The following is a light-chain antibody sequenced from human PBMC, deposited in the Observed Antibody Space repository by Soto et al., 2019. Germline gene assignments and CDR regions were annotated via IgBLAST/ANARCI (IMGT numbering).Light chain of an antibody. CDR2: AAS. CDR3: QQSYTTPFT. V-gene: IGKV1-39*01. CDR1: QTITTF. J-gene: IGKJ3*01. Sequence: DIQLTQSPSSLSASVGDRVTITCRANQTITTFLNWYQHKPGKAPALLIYAASYLQRGVPSRFSASGSGTEFTLTVSSLEPEDFSTYYCQQSYTTPFTFGPGTKVDIK.